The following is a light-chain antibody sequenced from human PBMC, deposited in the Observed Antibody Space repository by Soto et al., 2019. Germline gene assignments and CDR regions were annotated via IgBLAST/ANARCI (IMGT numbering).Light chain of an antibody. CDR1: QSVSSNY. CDR2: GAS. J-gene: IGKJ1*01. Sequence: EIVLTQSAGALSLTPGERATLSCRTSQSVSSNYLAWYQQKPGQAPRLLIYGASSRATGIPDRFSGSGSGTDFTLTISRLEAEDFAVYYCQQYGSSGRTFGQGTKVDIK. V-gene: IGKV3-20*01. CDR3: QQYGSSGRT.